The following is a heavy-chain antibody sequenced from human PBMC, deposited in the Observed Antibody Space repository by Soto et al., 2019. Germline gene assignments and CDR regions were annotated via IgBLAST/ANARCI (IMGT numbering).Heavy chain of an antibody. Sequence: EVQLVESGGGLVQPGGSLRLSCAASGFTFSSYSMNWVRQAPGKGLEWVSYISSSSSTIYYADSVKGRFTISRDNAKNSLYLQMNSLRAEDTAVYYCARDFLGDIVVVVAGDDAFDIWGQGTMVTVSS. V-gene: IGHV3-48*01. J-gene: IGHJ3*02. CDR1: GFTFSSYS. CDR3: ARDFLGDIVVVVAGDDAFDI. D-gene: IGHD2-15*01. CDR2: ISSSSSTI.